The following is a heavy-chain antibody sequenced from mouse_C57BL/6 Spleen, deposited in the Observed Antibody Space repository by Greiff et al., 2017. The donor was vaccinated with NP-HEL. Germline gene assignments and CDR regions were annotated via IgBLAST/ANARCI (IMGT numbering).Heavy chain of an antibody. Sequence: QVQLQQPGAELVKPGASVKLSCKASGYTFTSYWMHWVKLRPGRGLEWIGRIDPNSGGTKYNEKFKSKATLTVDKPSSTAYMQLSSLTSEDSAVYYCALSTVVAHWYFDVWGTGTTVTVSS. CDR1: GYTFTSYW. V-gene: IGHV1-72*01. D-gene: IGHD1-1*01. CDR3: ALSTVVAHWYFDV. J-gene: IGHJ1*03. CDR2: IDPNSGGT.